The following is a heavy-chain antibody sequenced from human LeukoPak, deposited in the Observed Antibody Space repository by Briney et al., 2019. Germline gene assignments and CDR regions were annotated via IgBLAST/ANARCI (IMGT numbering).Heavy chain of an antibody. CDR3: AKNLYSGSYYGVDY. Sequence: GGSLRLSCAASGFTFSSYWMHWVRQAPGKGLEWVSAISGSGGSTDYADSVKGRFTISRDNSKNTLYLQMNSLRAKDTAVYYCAKNLYSGSYYGVDYWGQGTLVTVSS. V-gene: IGHV3-23*01. CDR2: ISGSGGST. D-gene: IGHD1-26*01. J-gene: IGHJ4*02. CDR1: GFTFSSYW.